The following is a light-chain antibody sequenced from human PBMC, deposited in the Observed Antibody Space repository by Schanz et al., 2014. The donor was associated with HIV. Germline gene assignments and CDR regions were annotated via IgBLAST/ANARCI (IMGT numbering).Light chain of an antibody. CDR2: DVS. CDR1: SSDVGGYNY. V-gene: IGLV2-11*01. Sequence: QSALTQPRSVSGSPGQSVTISCTGTSSDVGGYNYVSWYQQHPGKAPKLMIYDVSNRPSGVSIRFSGSKSGNTASLTISGLSAPHDADSYCPSFDASRGRQLFQAGTQLTVL. CDR3: PSFDASRGRQL. J-gene: IGLJ7*01.